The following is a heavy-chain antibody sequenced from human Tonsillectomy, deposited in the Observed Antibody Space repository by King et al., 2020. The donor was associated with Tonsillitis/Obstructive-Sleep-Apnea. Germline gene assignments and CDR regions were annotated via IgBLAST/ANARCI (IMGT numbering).Heavy chain of an antibody. CDR3: TTDRGALAYCGGDCYSHFDY. D-gene: IGHD2-21*02. Sequence: VQLVESGGGLVKPGGSLRLSCAASGFTFSNALMNWVRQAPGKGLEWVGRIKGKTDGGTTDYAAPVKGRFTISRDDSKNTLYLQMNSLKTEDTALYYCTTDRGALAYCGGDCYSHFDYWGQGTLVTVSS. J-gene: IGHJ4*02. CDR2: IKGKTDGGTT. V-gene: IGHV3-15*07. CDR1: GFTFSNAL.